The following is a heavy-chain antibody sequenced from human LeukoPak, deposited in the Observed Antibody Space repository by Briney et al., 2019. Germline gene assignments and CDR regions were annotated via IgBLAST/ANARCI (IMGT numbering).Heavy chain of an antibody. CDR1: GGSIKSYY. J-gene: IGHJ4*02. V-gene: IGHV4-4*07. D-gene: IGHD6-13*01. CDR3: ARGIGSWYYFDY. Sequence: PSETLSLTCTVSGGSIKSYYWIWIRQPAGGGGEVIGRIYTRESTNYNPSLKRRINISVDTSKNQFSLKLSSVTAADTAVYYCARGIGSWYYFDYWGQGTLVTVSS. CDR2: IYTREST.